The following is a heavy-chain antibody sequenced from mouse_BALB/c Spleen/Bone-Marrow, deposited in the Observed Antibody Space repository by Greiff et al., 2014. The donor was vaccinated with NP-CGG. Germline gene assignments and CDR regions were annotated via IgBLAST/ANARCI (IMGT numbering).Heavy chain of an antibody. D-gene: IGHD2-14*01. Sequence: QVQLQQSGSVLVRPGAPVKLSCKASGYTFTSSWMHWAKQRPGQGLEWIGGIHPNSGNTNYNEKFRGKATLTVDTSSNTAYVDLSSLTSEDSAVYYCARSYRFWYFDVWGAGTTVTVSS. V-gene: IGHV1S130*01. CDR2: IHPNSGNT. J-gene: IGHJ1*01. CDR3: ARSYRFWYFDV. CDR1: GYTFTSSW.